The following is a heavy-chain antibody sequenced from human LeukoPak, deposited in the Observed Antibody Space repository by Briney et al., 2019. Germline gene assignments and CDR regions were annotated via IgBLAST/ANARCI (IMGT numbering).Heavy chain of an antibody. J-gene: IGHJ2*01. CDR2: ISANNGNT. CDR1: GYTFSSYG. Sequence: ASVKVSCKXSGYTFSSYGISWVRQAPGQGLEWMGWISANNGNTNHAQKLQGRVTMTTDTSTSTAYMELRSLRSDDTAVYYCARLDTAMVYWYFDLWGRGTLVTVSS. D-gene: IGHD5-18*01. CDR3: ARLDTAMVYWYFDL. V-gene: IGHV1-18*01.